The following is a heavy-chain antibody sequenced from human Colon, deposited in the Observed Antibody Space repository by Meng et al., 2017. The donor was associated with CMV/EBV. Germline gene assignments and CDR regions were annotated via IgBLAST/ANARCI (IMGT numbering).Heavy chain of an antibody. CDR2: IRFDGSIT. V-gene: IGHV3-30*02. J-gene: IGHJ4*02. CDR3: AKDMSVIGSID. D-gene: IGHD1-20*01. CDR1: GGSITSYY. Sequence: GGSLRLSCTVSGGSITSYYWNWVRQAPGKGLEWVAFIRFDGSITYYEDSVKGRFTISRDNSKNTLYLQMNSLRAEDTAVYYCAKDMSVIGSIDWGQGTLVTVSS.